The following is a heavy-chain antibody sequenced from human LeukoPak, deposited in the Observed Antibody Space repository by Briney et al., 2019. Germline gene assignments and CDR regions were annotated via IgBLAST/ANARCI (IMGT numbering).Heavy chain of an antibody. D-gene: IGHD6-19*01. J-gene: IGHJ4*02. CDR3: ARDSSLGSSGWYSGELAFDY. CDR2: INPNSGGT. V-gene: IGHV1-2*02. Sequence: ASVKVSCKASGGTFSSYAISWVRQAPGQGLEWMGWINPNSGGTNYAQKFQGRVTMTRDTSISTAYMELSRPRSDDTAVYYCARDSSLGSSGWYSGELAFDYWGQGTLVTVSS. CDR1: GGTFSSYA.